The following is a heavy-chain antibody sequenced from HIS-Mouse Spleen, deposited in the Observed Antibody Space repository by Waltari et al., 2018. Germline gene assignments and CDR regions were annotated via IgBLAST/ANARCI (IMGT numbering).Heavy chain of an antibody. J-gene: IGHJ5*02. V-gene: IGHV4-31*02. D-gene: IGHD3-3*01. CDR3: ARSPYYDFWSGYSDNWFDP. Sequence: IGYIYYSGSTYYNPSLKSRVTISVDTSKNQFSLKLSSVTAADTAVYYCARSPYYDFWSGYSDNWFDPWGQGTLVTVSS. CDR2: IYYSGST.